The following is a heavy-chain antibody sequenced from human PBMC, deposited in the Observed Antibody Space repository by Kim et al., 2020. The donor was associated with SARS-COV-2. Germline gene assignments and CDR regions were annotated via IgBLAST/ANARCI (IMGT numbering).Heavy chain of an antibody. CDR1: GGTFSSYA. Sequence: SVKVSCKASGGTFSSYAISWVRQAPGQGLEWMGRIIPILGIANYAQKFQGRVTITADKSTSTAYMELSSLRSEDTAVYYCAREGEGGLGAAAGNWFDPWGQGTLVTVSS. CDR3: AREGEGGLGAAAGNWFDP. CDR2: IIPILGIA. D-gene: IGHD6-13*01. J-gene: IGHJ5*02. V-gene: IGHV1-69*04.